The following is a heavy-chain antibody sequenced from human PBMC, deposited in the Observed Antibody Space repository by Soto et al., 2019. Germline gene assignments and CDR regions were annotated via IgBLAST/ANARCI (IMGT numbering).Heavy chain of an antibody. V-gene: IGHV1-69*04. CDR2: IIPILGIA. D-gene: IGHD3-10*01. CDR1: GGSFSSYT. J-gene: IGHJ4*02. CDR3: ARDGYYYGSGVIDY. Sequence: SVKVSCKASGGSFSSYTISWVRQAPGQGLEWMGRIIPILGIANYAQKFQGRVTITADKSTSTAYMELSSLRSGDTAVYYCARDGYYYGSGVIDYWGQGTLVTVSS.